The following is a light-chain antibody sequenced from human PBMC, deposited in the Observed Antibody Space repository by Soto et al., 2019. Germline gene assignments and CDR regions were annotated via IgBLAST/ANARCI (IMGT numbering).Light chain of an antibody. CDR3: QHYNNWPRT. J-gene: IGKJ1*01. V-gene: IGKV3-15*01. CDR2: GAS. Sequence: EIVMTQSPATLSVSPGERATLSCRASQSVSSNLAWYQQKPGQAPRPLIYGASTRATGIPARFSGSGSGTEFTLTIGSLQSEDFALYYCQHYNNWPRTFGQGTKVDNK. CDR1: QSVSSN.